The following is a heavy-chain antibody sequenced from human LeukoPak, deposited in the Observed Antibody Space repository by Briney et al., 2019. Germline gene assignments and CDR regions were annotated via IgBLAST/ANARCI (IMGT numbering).Heavy chain of an antibody. Sequence: PSETLSLTCSVSGGSISSYYGSWIRQPPGMGLEWIGYIFYSGTTNYNPSLKSRVTISVDTSKNQFSLRLTSVTAADTAVYYCARDLAATIDGDYYGMDVWGQGTTVTVSS. CDR3: ARDLAATIDGDYYGMDV. J-gene: IGHJ6*02. CDR1: GGSISSYY. D-gene: IGHD5-12*01. CDR2: IFYSGTT. V-gene: IGHV4-59*01.